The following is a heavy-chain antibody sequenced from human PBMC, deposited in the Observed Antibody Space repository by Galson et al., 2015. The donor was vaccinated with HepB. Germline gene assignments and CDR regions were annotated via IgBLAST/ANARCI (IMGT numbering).Heavy chain of an antibody. CDR2: IYYSGST. CDR1: GGSISSYY. Sequence: LSLTCTVSGGSISSYYWSWIRQPPGKGLEWIGYIYYSGSTNYNPSLKSRVTISVDTSKNQFSLKLSSVTAADTAVYYCAREGIAVSGGWFDPWGQGTLVTVSS. J-gene: IGHJ5*02. D-gene: IGHD6-19*01. V-gene: IGHV4-59*01. CDR3: AREGIAVSGGWFDP.